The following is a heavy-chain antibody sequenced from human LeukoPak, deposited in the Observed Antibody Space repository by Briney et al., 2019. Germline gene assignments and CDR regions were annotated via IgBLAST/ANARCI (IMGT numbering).Heavy chain of an antibody. J-gene: IGHJ4*02. D-gene: IGHD4-17*01. CDR1: GFTFSSYG. Sequence: GGSLRLSCAASGFTFSSYGMHWVRQAPGKGLEWVAFIRYDGSNKYYADSVKGRFTISRDNSKNTLYLQMNSLRAEDTAVYYCANTGLRDYGDYGFWCWGQGTLVTVSS. V-gene: IGHV3-30*02. CDR2: IRYDGSNK. CDR3: ANTGLRDYGDYGFWC.